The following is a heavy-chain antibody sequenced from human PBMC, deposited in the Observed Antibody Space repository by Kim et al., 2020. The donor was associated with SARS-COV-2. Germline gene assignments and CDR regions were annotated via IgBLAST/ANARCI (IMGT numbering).Heavy chain of an antibody. CDR3: ARDSGITMIVIVAEYFDH. D-gene: IGHD3-22*01. CDR1: GGSVSNYY. Sequence: SETLSLTCTISGGSVSNYYWNWLRQPAGKGLEWIGRIYSSGRTDYNPSLKSRVTMSMDTSKNQLSLKLRSVTAADTAVYYCARDSGITMIVIVAEYFDHWGRGNLVTVSS. J-gene: IGHJ2*01. CDR2: IYSSGRT. V-gene: IGHV4-4*07.